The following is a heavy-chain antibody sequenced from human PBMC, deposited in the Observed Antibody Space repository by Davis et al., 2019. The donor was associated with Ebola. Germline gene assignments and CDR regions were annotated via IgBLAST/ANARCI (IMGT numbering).Heavy chain of an antibody. CDR3: AKGGSVTTSGWFDP. J-gene: IGHJ5*02. CDR1: GFIFDDYA. D-gene: IGHD4-17*01. V-gene: IGHV3-9*01. Sequence: SLKISCAASGFIFDDYAMHWVRQAPGKGLEWVSGISWNSGSIGYADSVKGRFTISRDNAKNSLYLQMNSLRTEDTALYYCAKGGSVTTSGWFDPWGQGTLVTVSS. CDR2: ISWNSGSI.